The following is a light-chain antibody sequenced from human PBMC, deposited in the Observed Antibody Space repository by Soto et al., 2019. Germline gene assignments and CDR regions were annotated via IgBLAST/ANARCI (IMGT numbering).Light chain of an antibody. Sequence: DIQMTQSPSTLSASVGDRVTITCRASQSISSWLAWYQQKTGKAPKLLIYKASSVESGVPSRFSGSGSGTEFTLTISSLQPDDFATYYGQQYNSYPWTVGQGTKVEIK. CDR3: QQYNSYPWT. CDR1: QSISSW. V-gene: IGKV1-5*03. J-gene: IGKJ1*01. CDR2: KAS.